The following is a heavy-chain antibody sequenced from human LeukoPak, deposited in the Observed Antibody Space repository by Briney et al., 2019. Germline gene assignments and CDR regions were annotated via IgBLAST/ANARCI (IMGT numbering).Heavy chain of an antibody. CDR1: GYTFGFYG. Sequence: ASVKVSCKAFGYTFGFYGISWVRQAPGQGLEWMGWISGYTGDTKYAQILQGRFTVTTDTSTSTAYMELRSLTYDDTAVYYCARAGYCGDGGCRGGSAFDVWGQGTMVTVSS. J-gene: IGHJ3*01. D-gene: IGHD2-15*01. CDR2: ISGYTGDT. V-gene: IGHV1-18*01. CDR3: ARAGYCGDGGCRGGSAFDV.